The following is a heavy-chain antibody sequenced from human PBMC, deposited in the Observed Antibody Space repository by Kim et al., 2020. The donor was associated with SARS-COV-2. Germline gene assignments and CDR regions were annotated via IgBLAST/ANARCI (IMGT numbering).Heavy chain of an antibody. V-gene: IGHV4-34*01. D-gene: IGHD6-13*01. CDR3: ARGVAAAGDLYYYGMDV. J-gene: IGHJ6*02. CDR2: INHSGST. Sequence: SETLSLTCAVYGGSFSGYYWSWIRQPPGKGLEWIGEINHSGSTNYNPSLKSRVTISVDTSKNQFSLKLSSVTAADTAVYYCARGVAAAGDLYYYGMDVWGQGTTVTVSS. CDR1: GGSFSGYY.